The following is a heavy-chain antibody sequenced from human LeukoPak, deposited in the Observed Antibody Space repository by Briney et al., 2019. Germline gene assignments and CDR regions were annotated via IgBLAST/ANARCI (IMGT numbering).Heavy chain of an antibody. D-gene: IGHD1-26*01. Sequence: SETLSLTCTVSGCSISSCTYYWGWIRQPPGKGLEWIGAIYYTGTTYYNPSLRSRVTISVDTSKNHFSLKLSSVTAADTALYYSASAPREGSIGGLDYWGQGTLVTVSS. CDR1: GCSISSCTYY. CDR3: ASAPREGSIGGLDY. V-gene: IGHV4-39*02. J-gene: IGHJ4*02. CDR2: IYYTGTT.